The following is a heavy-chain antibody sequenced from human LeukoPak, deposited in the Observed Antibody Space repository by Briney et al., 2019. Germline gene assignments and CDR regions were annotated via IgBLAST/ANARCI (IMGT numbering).Heavy chain of an antibody. J-gene: IGHJ3*02. CDR1: GYTFSTYT. V-gene: IGHV3-7*01. D-gene: IGHD2-15*01. CDR3: ARPVVAATTPDTFDI. CDR2: IKQDGIEK. Sequence: PGGSLRLSCAAPGYTFSTYTMNWVRQAPGKGLEWVANIKQDGIEKYYVDSVKGRFTISRDNAKNSLYLQMNSLRAEDTAVYYCARPVVAATTPDTFDIWGQGTMVTVSS.